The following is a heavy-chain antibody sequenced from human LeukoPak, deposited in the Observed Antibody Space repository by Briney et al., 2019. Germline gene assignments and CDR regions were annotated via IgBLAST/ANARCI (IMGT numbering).Heavy chain of an antibody. Sequence: GASVKVSCKASGYTFTSYYMHWVRQAPGQGLEWMGIINPSGGSTSYAQKFQGRVTITADKSTSTAYMELSSLRSEDTAVYYCAGDQWIQLWLYWGQGTLVTVSS. D-gene: IGHD5-18*01. V-gene: IGHV1-46*01. CDR2: INPSGGST. CDR3: AGDQWIQLWLY. CDR1: GYTFTSYY. J-gene: IGHJ4*02.